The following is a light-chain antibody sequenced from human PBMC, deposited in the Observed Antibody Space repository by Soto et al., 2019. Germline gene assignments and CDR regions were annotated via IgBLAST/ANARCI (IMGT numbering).Light chain of an antibody. CDR3: QQYDGYLWT. J-gene: IGKJ1*01. CDR2: KAS. CDR1: QSISSW. V-gene: IGKV1-5*03. Sequence: DIQMTQSPSALSASVGDRVIITCRASQSISSWLAWYQQKPGQVPKLLIYKASSLESGVPSRFSGSGSGTEFTLTISSLQPDDFATYYCQQYDGYLWTFGQGTKVEIK.